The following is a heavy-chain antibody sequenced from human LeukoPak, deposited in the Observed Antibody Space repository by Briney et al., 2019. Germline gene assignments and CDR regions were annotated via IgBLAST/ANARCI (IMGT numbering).Heavy chain of an antibody. CDR2: IRYDGSNK. Sequence: PGGSLRLSCAASGFTFSSYGMHWVRQAPGKGLEWVAFIRYDGSNKYYADSVKGRFTISRDNSKNTLYLQMNILRAEDTAVYYCAKGKSVHNGDFDYWGQGTLVTVSS. J-gene: IGHJ4*02. CDR1: GFTFSSYG. V-gene: IGHV3-30*02. CDR3: AKGKSVHNGDFDY. D-gene: IGHD4-17*01.